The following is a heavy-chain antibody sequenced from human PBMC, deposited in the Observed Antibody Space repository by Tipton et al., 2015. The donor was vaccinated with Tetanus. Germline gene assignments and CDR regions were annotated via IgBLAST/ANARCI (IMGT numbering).Heavy chain of an antibody. CDR1: GFTFSTYW. D-gene: IGHD3-10*01. Sequence: GSLRLSCAASGFTFSTYWMHWVRQAPGKGPVWVSRINSDGSGTNYADSVKGRFTISRDNAKGTLYLQMNSLRVEDTATYYCTRVVRSSFDTSRYYRATDYWGQGTLVTVS. CDR2: INSDGSGT. V-gene: IGHV3-74*01. CDR3: TRVVRSSFDTSRYYRATDY. J-gene: IGHJ4*02.